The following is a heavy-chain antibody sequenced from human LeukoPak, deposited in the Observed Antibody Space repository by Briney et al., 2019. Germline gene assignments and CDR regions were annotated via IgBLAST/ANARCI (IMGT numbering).Heavy chain of an antibody. Sequence: SETLSLTCTVSGGSISRSSYYWGWIRQPPGKGLEWIGSIYYSGSTYYNPSLKSRVTISVDTSKNQFSLKLSSVTAADTAVYYCASSDYGDYEARVFDAFDIWGQGTMVTVSS. V-gene: IGHV4-39*01. CDR1: GGSISRSSYY. CDR2: IYYSGST. CDR3: ASSDYGDYEARVFDAFDI. D-gene: IGHD4-17*01. J-gene: IGHJ3*02.